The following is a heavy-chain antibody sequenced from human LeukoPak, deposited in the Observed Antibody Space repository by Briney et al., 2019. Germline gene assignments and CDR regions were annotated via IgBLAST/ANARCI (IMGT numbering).Heavy chain of an antibody. CDR2: ISGSGANT. Sequence: PGGSLRLSCAASGFTFSSYAMNWVRQAPGKGLEWVSAISGSGANTYYADSVKGRFTISRENSKNTLYLQMNSLRAEDTALYYCAKDASSTWFDAFDIWGQGTMVTVSS. V-gene: IGHV3-23*01. J-gene: IGHJ3*02. D-gene: IGHD6-13*01. CDR1: GFTFSSYA. CDR3: AKDASSTWFDAFDI.